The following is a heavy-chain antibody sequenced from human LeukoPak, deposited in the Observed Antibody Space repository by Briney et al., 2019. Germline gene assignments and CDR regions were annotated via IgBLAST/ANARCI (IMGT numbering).Heavy chain of an antibody. V-gene: IGHV3-30*02. CDR2: IRYDGSNK. CDR1: GFTFSSYG. CDR3: ASKFTGRVITMVRGVLSY. J-gene: IGHJ4*02. D-gene: IGHD3-10*01. Sequence: TGGSLRLSCAASGFTFSSYGMHWVRQAPGKGLEWVAFIRYDGSNKYYADSVKGRFTISRDNSKNSLYLQMNSLRAEDTAVYYCASKFTGRVITMVRGVLSYWGQGTLVTVSS.